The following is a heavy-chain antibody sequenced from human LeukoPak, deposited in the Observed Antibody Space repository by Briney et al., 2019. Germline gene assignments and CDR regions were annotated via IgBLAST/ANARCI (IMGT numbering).Heavy chain of an antibody. Sequence: SETLSLTCTVSGGSVSSGSYYWSWIRQPPGKGLEWIGYIYHSGSTYYNPSLKSRVTVSVDRSKNQFSLKLSSVTAADTAVYYCARNYDSSGYYYFDYWGQGTLVTVSS. CDR3: ARNYDSSGYYYFDY. CDR2: IYHSGST. CDR1: GGSVSSGSYY. D-gene: IGHD3-22*01. J-gene: IGHJ4*02. V-gene: IGHV4-30-2*01.